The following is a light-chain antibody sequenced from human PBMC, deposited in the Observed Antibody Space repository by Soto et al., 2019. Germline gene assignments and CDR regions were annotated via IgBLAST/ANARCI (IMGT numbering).Light chain of an antibody. CDR1: PSVSSY. Sequence: EIVLTQSPATLSLSPGERATLSCRASPSVSSYLAWYQQKPGQAPRLLIYDASNRATGIPARFSGSGSGTTVTLTISSLEPEDVAVYYCQQRSNWPPWVTFGQGTRLEIK. V-gene: IGKV3-11*01. CDR3: QQRSNWPPWVT. J-gene: IGKJ5*01. CDR2: DAS.